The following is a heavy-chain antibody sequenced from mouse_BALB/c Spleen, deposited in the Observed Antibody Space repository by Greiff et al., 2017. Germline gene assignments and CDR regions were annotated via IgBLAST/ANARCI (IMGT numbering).Heavy chain of an antibody. CDR1: GFTFSSYA. J-gene: IGHJ3*01. V-gene: IGHV5-9-4*01. CDR3: ELGFAY. D-gene: IGHD4-1*01. CDR2: ISSGGSYT. Sequence: QRVETGGGLVKPGGSLKLSCAASGFTFSSYAMSWVRQSPEKRLEWVAEISSGGSYTYYPDTVTGRFTISRDNAKNTLYLEMSSLRSEDTAMYYCELGFAYWGQGTLVTVSA.